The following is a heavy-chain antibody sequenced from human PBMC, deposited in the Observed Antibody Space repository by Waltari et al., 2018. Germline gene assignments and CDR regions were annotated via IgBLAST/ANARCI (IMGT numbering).Heavy chain of an antibody. Sequence: EVQLVESGGGLVQPGGSLRLSCVASGFTFSEYFMSWVRQAPGKGLEWVANIKQESREKYYVDSVKGRSTVSRDNAKNSLYLQMNSLRAEDTAVYYCARGWRDDYYGMDVWGQGTTVTVSS. J-gene: IGHJ6*02. D-gene: IGHD6-19*01. V-gene: IGHV3-7*03. CDR1: GFTFSEYF. CDR2: IKQESREK. CDR3: ARGWRDDYYGMDV.